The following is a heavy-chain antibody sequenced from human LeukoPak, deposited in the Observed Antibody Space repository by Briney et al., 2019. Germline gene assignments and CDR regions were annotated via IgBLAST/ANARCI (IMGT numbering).Heavy chain of an antibody. CDR3: ARVWELRHFDY. D-gene: IGHD1-26*01. CDR2: IYTSGST. J-gene: IGHJ4*02. Sequence: SQTLSLTCTVSGGSISSGSYYWSWIRQPAGKGLEWIGRIYTSGSTHYNPSLKSRVTISVDTSKNQFSLKLSSVTAADTAVYYCARVWELRHFDYWGQGTLVTVSS. CDR1: GGSISSGSYY. V-gene: IGHV4-61*02.